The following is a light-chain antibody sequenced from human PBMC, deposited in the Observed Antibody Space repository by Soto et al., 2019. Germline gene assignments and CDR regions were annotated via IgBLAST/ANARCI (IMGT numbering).Light chain of an antibody. Sequence: QSALTQPRSVSGSPGQSVTISCTGTSSDVGRYNYVSWYQQHPGKAPKLIIYDVTKRPPGVPDRFSGSKSGNTASLTISGLQAEDEADYYCCSYAGSYTHVFGTGTKLTVL. CDR1: SSDVGRYNY. CDR3: CSYAGSYTHV. CDR2: DVT. V-gene: IGLV2-11*01. J-gene: IGLJ1*01.